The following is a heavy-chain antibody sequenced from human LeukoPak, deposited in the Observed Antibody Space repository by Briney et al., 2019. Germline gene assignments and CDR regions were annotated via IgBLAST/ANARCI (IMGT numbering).Heavy chain of an antibody. CDR1: GGSFSGYY. V-gene: IGHV4-34*01. Sequence: SETLSLTCAVYGGSFSGYYWSWIRQPPGKGPEWIGEINHSGSTNYNPSLKSRVTISVDTSKNQFSLKLSSVTAADTAVYYCARGNLWDYRRYYYYMDVWGKGTTGTVSS. CDR2: INHSGST. D-gene: IGHD4-11*01. CDR3: ARGNLWDYRRYYYYMDV. J-gene: IGHJ6*03.